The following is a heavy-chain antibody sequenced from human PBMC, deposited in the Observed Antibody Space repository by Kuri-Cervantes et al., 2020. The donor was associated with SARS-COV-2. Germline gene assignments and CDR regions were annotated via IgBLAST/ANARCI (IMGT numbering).Heavy chain of an antibody. CDR3: ARGRGYWLPADPIDY. CDR1: GYTFTSYY. V-gene: IGHV1-46*01. J-gene: IGHJ4*02. CDR2: INPSGGST. D-gene: IGHD3-9*01. Sequence: ASVKVSCKASGYTFTSYYVHWVRQAPGQGLEWMGIINPSGGSTSYAQKFQGRVTMTRNTSISTAYMELSSLRSEDTAVYYCARGRGYWLPADPIDYWGQGTLVTVSS.